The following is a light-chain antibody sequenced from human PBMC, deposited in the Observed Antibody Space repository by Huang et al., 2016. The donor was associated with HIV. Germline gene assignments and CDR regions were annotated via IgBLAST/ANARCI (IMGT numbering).Light chain of an antibody. Sequence: DIQMTQSPSSLSASVGDRVTITCRASQSISNYLNWYQQTPGKAPKLLIYAASSLQSRVPSRFSGSGSGTDFTLNISSLQPEDFATYFCQQSYNTPTFGQGTRLEIK. J-gene: IGKJ2*01. CDR1: QSISNY. CDR3: QQSYNTPT. CDR2: AAS. V-gene: IGKV1-39*01.